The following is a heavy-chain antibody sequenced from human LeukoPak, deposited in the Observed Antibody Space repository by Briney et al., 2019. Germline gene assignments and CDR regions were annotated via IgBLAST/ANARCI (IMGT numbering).Heavy chain of an antibody. Sequence: TGGSLRLSCAASGFTFSKCWMSWVRQAPGKGLERVANIKQDGSEKYYVDSVKGRFTISRDNAKNSLYLQMNSLRAEDTAVYYCARDKEDYDSSGYTLDYWGQGILVTVSS. CDR3: ARDKEDYDSSGYTLDY. CDR1: GFTFSKCW. V-gene: IGHV3-7*01. J-gene: IGHJ4*02. CDR2: IKQDGSEK. D-gene: IGHD3-22*01.